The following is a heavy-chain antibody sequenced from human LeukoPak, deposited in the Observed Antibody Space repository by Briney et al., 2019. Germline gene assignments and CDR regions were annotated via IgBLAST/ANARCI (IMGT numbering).Heavy chain of an antibody. J-gene: IGHJ6*03. CDR2: ISSGGTI. D-gene: IGHD1-1*01. CDR1: GLNMKISY. Sequence: GGSLRLSCEPSGLNMKISYMSWVRQAPGKGLEFVSVISSGGTIYYADSVQGRFTISRDDSKNILYLQMNGVTAEDTAIYYCARGPGYYSYYMDVWGKGTTVSISS. CDR3: ARGPGYYSYYMDV. V-gene: IGHV3-53*01.